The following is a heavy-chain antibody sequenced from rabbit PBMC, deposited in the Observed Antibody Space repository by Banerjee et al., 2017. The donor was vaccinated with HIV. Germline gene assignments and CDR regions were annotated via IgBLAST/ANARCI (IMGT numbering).Heavy chain of an antibody. Sequence: QSLEESGGDLVQPGASMTLTCTASGFSFSSSYWICWVRQAPGKGLEWVACIDAGDSGSTSYASWAKGRFTISKASSTTVTLQMTSLTAADTATYFCARDDVGDLDWLDLWGPGTLVTVS. V-gene: IGHV1S40*01. J-gene: IGHJ5*01. D-gene: IGHD2-1*01. CDR3: ARDDVGDLDWLDL. CDR2: IDAGDSGST. CDR1: GFSFSSSYW.